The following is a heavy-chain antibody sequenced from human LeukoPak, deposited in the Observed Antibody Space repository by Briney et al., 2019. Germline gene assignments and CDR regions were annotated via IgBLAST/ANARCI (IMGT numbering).Heavy chain of an antibody. D-gene: IGHD3-10*01. CDR3: ARAAGHYYGSGSYYPNWFDP. CDR2: ISGSGGST. V-gene: IGHV3-23*01. Sequence: HPGGSLRLSCAASGFTFSSYAMSWVRQAPGKGLEWVSTISGSGGSTYYADSVKGRFTISRDNSKSTLYLQMNSLGAEDTAMYYCARAAGHYYGSGSYYPNWFDPWGQGTLVTVSS. J-gene: IGHJ5*02. CDR1: GFTFSSYA.